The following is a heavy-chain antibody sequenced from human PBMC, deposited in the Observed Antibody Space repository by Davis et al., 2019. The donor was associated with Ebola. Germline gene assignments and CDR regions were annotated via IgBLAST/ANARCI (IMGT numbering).Heavy chain of an antibody. D-gene: IGHD2-21*01. CDR1: GGTFSSYA. Sequence: SVKVSCKASGGTFSSYAISWVRQAPGQGLEWMGGIIPIFGTANYAQKFQGRVTMTEDTSTDTAYMELSSLRSEDTAVYYCATYHVVVIGTPFDPWGQGTLVTVSS. CDR3: ATYHVVVIGTPFDP. J-gene: IGHJ5*02. CDR2: IIPIFGTA. V-gene: IGHV1-69*06.